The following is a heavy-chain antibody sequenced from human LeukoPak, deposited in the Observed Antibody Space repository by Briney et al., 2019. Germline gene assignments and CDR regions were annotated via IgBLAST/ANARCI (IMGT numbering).Heavy chain of an antibody. J-gene: IGHJ4*02. V-gene: IGHV3-30*03. Sequence: GRSLRLSCAASGFTFSSYGMHWVRQAPGKGLEWVALISSDGTLKYYGDSVKGRFTISRDSSKNMLYLQMSSLRAEDTAVYYCAAGFSFGDYWGQGSLVTVSS. CDR3: AAGFSFGDY. CDR2: ISSDGTLK. D-gene: IGHD5-18*01. CDR1: GFTFSSYG.